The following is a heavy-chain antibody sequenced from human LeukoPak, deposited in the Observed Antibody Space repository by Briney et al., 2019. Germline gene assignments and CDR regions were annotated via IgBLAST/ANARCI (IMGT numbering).Heavy chain of an antibody. CDR1: GFTFSSYA. CDR2: ISGSGGST. J-gene: IGHJ5*02. V-gene: IGHV3-23*01. D-gene: IGHD5-24*01. CDR3: ARRDGYNFWFDP. Sequence: GGSLRLSCAASGFTFSSYAMSWVRQAPGKGLEWVSAISGSGGSTYYADSVKGRFTISRDNAKNSLYLQMNSLRAEDTAVYYCARRDGYNFWFDPWGQGTLVTVSS.